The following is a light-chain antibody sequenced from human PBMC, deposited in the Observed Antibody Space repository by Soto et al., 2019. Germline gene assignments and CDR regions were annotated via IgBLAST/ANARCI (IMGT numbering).Light chain of an antibody. CDR3: MQGLQSPT. V-gene: IGKV2-28*01. CDR1: QSLLDSDGNTH. Sequence: DVVMTQSPLSLAVTPGEPASISCRSSQSLLDSDGNTHLDWYLQKPGQSPQLLIYLASNRASGVPDRFSGSGSGTYFTLKISRVEAEDVGVYYCMQGLQSPTFGQGTKLEIK. J-gene: IGKJ2*01. CDR2: LAS.